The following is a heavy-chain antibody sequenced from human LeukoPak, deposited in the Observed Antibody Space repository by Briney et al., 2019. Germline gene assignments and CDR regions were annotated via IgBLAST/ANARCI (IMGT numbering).Heavy chain of an antibody. CDR3: TRLDYGSDY. Sequence: GGSLRLSCAASGFTFSVSAIHWVRQASGKGLEWVGRIRTRTNRYATAYAAAVKGRFTVSRDGSKNTAYLQMNSLKTEDTAVYYCTRLDYGSDYWGQGTQVIVSS. CDR2: IRTRTNRYAT. V-gene: IGHV3-73*01. CDR1: GFTFSVSA. D-gene: IGHD3-10*01. J-gene: IGHJ4*02.